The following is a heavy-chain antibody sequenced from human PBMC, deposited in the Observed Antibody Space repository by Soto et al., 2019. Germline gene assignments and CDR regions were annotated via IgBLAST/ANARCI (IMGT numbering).Heavy chain of an antibody. J-gene: IGHJ6*03. D-gene: IGHD1-26*01. Sequence: QVQLVESGGGLVKPGGSLRISCAASGFSFSDYYMSWIRQAPGKGLEWVSVISTSGSSTDYADSVKGRFTISRDNAKNSLSLQMNSLRAEDTAVYYCANLAKNYYHYMDVWGKGTTVTVSS. V-gene: IGHV3-11*01. CDR3: ANLAKNYYHYMDV. CDR2: ISTSGSST. CDR1: GFSFSDYY.